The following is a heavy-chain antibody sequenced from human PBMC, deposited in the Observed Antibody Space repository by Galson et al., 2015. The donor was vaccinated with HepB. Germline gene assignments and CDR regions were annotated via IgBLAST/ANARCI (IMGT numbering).Heavy chain of an antibody. CDR3: ARAGNMLAGLDP. CDR1: GGTFSSYA. V-gene: IGHV1-69*04. CDR2: IIPILGIA. Sequence: SVKVSCKASGGTFSSYAISWVRQAPGQGLEWMGRIIPILGIANYAQKFQGRVMITADKSTSTAYMELSSLRSEDTAVYYCARAGNMLAGLDPWGQGTLVTVSS. J-gene: IGHJ5*02. D-gene: IGHD2/OR15-2a*01.